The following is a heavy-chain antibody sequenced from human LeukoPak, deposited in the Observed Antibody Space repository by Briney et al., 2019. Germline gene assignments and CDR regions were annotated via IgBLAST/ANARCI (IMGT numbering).Heavy chain of an antibody. Sequence: ASVKVSCKASGGTFSSYAIGWVRQAPGQGLEWMGRIIPIFGIANYAQKFQGRVTITADKSTSTAYMELSSLRSEDTAVYYCASYYYDSSGYYFPGAFDIWGQGTMVTVSS. CDR1: GGTFSSYA. V-gene: IGHV1-69*04. J-gene: IGHJ3*02. CDR2: IIPIFGIA. D-gene: IGHD3-22*01. CDR3: ASYYYDSSGYYFPGAFDI.